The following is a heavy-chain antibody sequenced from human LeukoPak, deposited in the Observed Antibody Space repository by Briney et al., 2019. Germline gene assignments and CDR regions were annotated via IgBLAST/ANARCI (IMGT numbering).Heavy chain of an antibody. J-gene: IGHJ4*02. CDR1: GYTFTGYY. CDR3: ATADYGDYRASAY. V-gene: IGHV1-2*02. CDR2: INPNSGGT. D-gene: IGHD4-17*01. Sequence: ASVEVSCKASGYTFTGYYMHWVRQAPGQGLEWMGWINPNSGGTNYAQKFQGRVTMTRDTSISTAYMELSRLRSDDTAVYYCATADYGDYRASAYWGQGTLVTVSS.